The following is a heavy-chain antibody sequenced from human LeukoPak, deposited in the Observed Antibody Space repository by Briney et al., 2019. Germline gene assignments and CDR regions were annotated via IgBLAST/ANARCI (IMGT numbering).Heavy chain of an antibody. CDR3: AKGNYGGNQEYFQH. D-gene: IGHD4-23*01. Sequence: PGRSLRLSCAASGFTFDDYAMHWVRQAPGKGLEWVSGISWNSGSIGYAYSVKGRFTISRDNAKNSLYLQMNSLRAEDMALYYCAKGNYGGNQEYFQHWGQGTLVTVSS. CDR1: GFTFDDYA. CDR2: ISWNSGSI. J-gene: IGHJ1*01. V-gene: IGHV3-9*03.